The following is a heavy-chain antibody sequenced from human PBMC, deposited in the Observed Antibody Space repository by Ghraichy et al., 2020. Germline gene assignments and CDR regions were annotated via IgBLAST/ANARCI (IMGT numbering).Heavy chain of an antibody. V-gene: IGHV3-74*01. D-gene: IGHD4-23*01. CDR2: RDGSFT. CDR3: VRGHLTHPLDAFDV. J-gene: IGHJ3*01. Sequence: RDGSFTTYADSVKGRFTISRDNAKKTVSVQMNNLRAEDTAIYYCVRGHLTHPLDAFDVWCQCTLITF.